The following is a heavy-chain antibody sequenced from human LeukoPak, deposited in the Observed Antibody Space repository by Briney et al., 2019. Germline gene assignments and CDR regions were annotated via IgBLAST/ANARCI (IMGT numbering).Heavy chain of an antibody. CDR2: IKQDGSEK. CDR3: ARSTVTRQYYFDY. D-gene: IGHD4-17*01. V-gene: IGHV3-7*03. CDR1: GFTFSSYW. J-gene: IGHJ4*02. Sequence: GGSLRLSCAASGFTFSSYWMSWVRQAPGKGLEWVANIKQDGSEKYYVDSVKGRFTISRDNAKNSLYLQMDSLRAEDTAVYYCARSTVTRQYYFDYWGQGTLVTVSS.